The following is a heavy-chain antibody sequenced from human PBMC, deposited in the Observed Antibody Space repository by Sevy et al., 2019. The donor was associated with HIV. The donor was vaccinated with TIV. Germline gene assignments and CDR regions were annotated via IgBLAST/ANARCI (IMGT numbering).Heavy chain of an antibody. CDR2: ISYDESNK. V-gene: IGHV3-30-3*01. CDR1: GFTFSSYA. D-gene: IGHD5-12*01. Sequence: GGSLRLSCAASGFTFSSYAMHWVRQAPGKGLEWVAVISYDESNKYYADSVKGRFTISRDNSKNTLYLQMNSLRAEDTAVYYCARDGGYSGYDEGEGAFDIWGQGTMVTVS. CDR3: ARDGGYSGYDEGEGAFDI. J-gene: IGHJ3*02.